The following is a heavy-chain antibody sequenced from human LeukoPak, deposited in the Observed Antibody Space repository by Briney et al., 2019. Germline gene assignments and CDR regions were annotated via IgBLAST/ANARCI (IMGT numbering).Heavy chain of an antibody. V-gene: IGHV1-69*13. Sequence: SGKVSCKASGGTFSSYAISWVRQAPGQGLEWMGGIIPIFGTANYAQKFQGRVTITADESTSTAYMELSSPRSEDTAVYYCARGALYDSSGYYYVYWGQGTLVTVSS. CDR2: IIPIFGTA. D-gene: IGHD3-22*01. CDR3: ARGALYDSSGYYYVY. CDR1: GGTFSSYA. J-gene: IGHJ4*02.